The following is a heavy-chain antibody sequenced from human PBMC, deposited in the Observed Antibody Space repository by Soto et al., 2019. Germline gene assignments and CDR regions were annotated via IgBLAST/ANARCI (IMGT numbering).Heavy chain of an antibody. CDR2: ISYDGSNK. CDR1: GFTFSSYG. J-gene: IGHJ4*02. Sequence: QVQLVESGGGVVQPGRSLRLSCAASGFTFSSYGMHWVRQAPGKGLEWVAVISYDGSNKYYADSVKGRFTISRDNSKNPLYLQMNRLRAEDPAGYYCAKALSQYSGSYHDYWGQGTLVTVSS. V-gene: IGHV3-30*18. D-gene: IGHD1-26*01. CDR3: AKALSQYSGSYHDY.